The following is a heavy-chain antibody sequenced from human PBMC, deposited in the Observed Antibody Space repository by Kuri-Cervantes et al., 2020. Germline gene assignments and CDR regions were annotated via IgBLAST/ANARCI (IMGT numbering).Heavy chain of an antibody. Sequence: GSLRLSCTVSGQSLRSDHHWGWLRQPPGKGLEWIGSIYHSGSTYYNPSLKSRVTISVDTSKNQFSLKLSSVTAADTAVYYCATAVPFGYWGQGTPVTVSS. CDR2: IYHSGST. V-gene: IGHV4-38-2*02. CDR3: ATAVPFGY. J-gene: IGHJ4*02. CDR1: GQSLRSDHH.